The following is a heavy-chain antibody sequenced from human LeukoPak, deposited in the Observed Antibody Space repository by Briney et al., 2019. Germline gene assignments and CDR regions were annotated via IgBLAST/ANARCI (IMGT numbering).Heavy chain of an antibody. Sequence: SETLSLTCAVYGGSFSGYYWSWIRQPPGKGLEWIGEINHSGSTNYSPSLKSRVNMSIDTSKNQFSLKLSSVTAADTAVYYRARQVAVAGKAAFDFWGQGTLVTVSS. CDR1: GGSFSGYY. CDR3: ARQVAVAGKAAFDF. V-gene: IGHV4-34*01. J-gene: IGHJ4*02. CDR2: INHSGST. D-gene: IGHD6-19*01.